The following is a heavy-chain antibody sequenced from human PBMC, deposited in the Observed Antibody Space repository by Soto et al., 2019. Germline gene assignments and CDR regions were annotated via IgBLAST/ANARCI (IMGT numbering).Heavy chain of an antibody. Sequence: SETLSLTCPFSGCSISSYYWSWIRQPPGKGLEWIGYIYYSGSTNYNPSLKSRVTISVDTSKNQFSLKLSSVTAADTAVYYCAKVRFDYYYYGMDVWGQGTTVTVSS. D-gene: IGHD3-3*01. J-gene: IGHJ6*02. V-gene: IGHV4-59*12. CDR1: GCSISSYY. CDR3: AKVRFDYYYYGMDV. CDR2: IYYSGST.